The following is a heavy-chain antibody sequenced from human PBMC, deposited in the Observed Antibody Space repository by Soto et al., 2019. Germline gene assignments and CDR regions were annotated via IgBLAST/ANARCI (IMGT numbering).Heavy chain of an antibody. CDR1: GYSFTSDN. CDR2: MNPYSGRS. D-gene: IGHD3-22*01. Sequence: ASVKVSCKASGYSFTSDNINWVRQAPGQGLEWVGWMNPYSGRSGYGQKFQGRVILTRDTSINTAYMELTNLRSDDTADYYCARGQDYFDTSGYNDYWGRGTLVTVSS. CDR3: ARGQDYFDTSGYNDY. V-gene: IGHV1-8*01. J-gene: IGHJ4*02.